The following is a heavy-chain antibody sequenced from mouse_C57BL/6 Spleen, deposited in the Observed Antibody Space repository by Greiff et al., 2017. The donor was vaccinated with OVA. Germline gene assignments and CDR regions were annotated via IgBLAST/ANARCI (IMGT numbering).Heavy chain of an antibody. J-gene: IGHJ3*01. CDR2: IHPNSGST. V-gene: IGHV1-64*01. D-gene: IGHD2-3*01. CDR1: GYTFTSYW. CDR3: ARLDGYRFAY. Sequence: QVQLQQPGAELVKPGASVKLSCKASGYTFTSYWMHWVPQRPGQGLEWIGMIHPNSGSTNYNEKFKSKATLTVDKSSSTAYMQLSSLTSEDSAVYYCARLDGYRFAYWGQGTLVTVSA.